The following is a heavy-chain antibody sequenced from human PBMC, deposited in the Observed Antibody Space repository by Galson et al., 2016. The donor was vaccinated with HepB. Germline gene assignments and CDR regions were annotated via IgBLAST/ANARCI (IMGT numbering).Heavy chain of an antibody. Sequence: SLRLSCAASGFTFSNYAMSWVRQAPGEGLEWVAVISGSGTATYYADSVKGRFTISRDNSKSTLYLQMNSLRAEDTAVYYCARCSVYSSGWCNSFDPWGQGTLVIVSS. CDR2: ISGSGTAT. V-gene: IGHV3-23*01. J-gene: IGHJ5*02. CDR1: GFTFSNYA. CDR3: ARCSVYSSGWCNSFDP. D-gene: IGHD6-19*01.